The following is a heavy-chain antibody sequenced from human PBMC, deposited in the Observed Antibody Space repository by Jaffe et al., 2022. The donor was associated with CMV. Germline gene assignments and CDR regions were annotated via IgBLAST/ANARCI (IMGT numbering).Heavy chain of an antibody. CDR2: ISYDGSNK. CDR3: AKDGGTGLYPAYFDY. Sequence: QVQLVESGGGVVQPGRSLRLSCAASGFTFSSYGMHWVRQAPGKGLEWVAVISYDGSNKYYADSVKGRFTISRDNSKNTLYLQMNSLRAEDTAVYYCAKDGGTGLYPAYFDYWGQGTLVTVSS. J-gene: IGHJ4*02. D-gene: IGHD1-1*01. V-gene: IGHV3-30*18. CDR1: GFTFSSYG.